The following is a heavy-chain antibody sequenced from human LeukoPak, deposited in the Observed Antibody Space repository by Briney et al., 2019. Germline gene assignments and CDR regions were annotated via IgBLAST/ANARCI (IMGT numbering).Heavy chain of an antibody. CDR2: INPNSGGT. D-gene: IGHD6-19*01. V-gene: IGHV1-2*02. CDR1: GYTLTDYY. Sequence: GASVKVSCKASGYTLTDYYLHWVRQAPGQGLEWMGWINPNSGGTTYAQKFQGRVTVTRDTSISTAHMELSRLRSDDTAVYYCARVATIAVAGTVPDYFNFWGQGTPVTVSS. J-gene: IGHJ4*02. CDR3: ARVATIAVAGTVPDYFNF.